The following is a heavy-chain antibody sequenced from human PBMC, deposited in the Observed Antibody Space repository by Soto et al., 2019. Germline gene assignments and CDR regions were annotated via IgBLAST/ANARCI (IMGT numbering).Heavy chain of an antibody. V-gene: IGHV3-30-3*01. CDR3: ARSRYYYDTSDYLDY. D-gene: IGHD3-22*01. Sequence: QVQLVESGGGVVQPGTSLRLSCAASGFTFSSDAMHWVRQAPGKGLEWVAVISYHGSDKYYADSVKGRFTISRDNSKNTLYLEMNSLRAEDTAVYYCARSRYYYDTSDYLDYWGQGTLVTVSS. J-gene: IGHJ4*02. CDR2: ISYHGSDK. CDR1: GFTFSSDA.